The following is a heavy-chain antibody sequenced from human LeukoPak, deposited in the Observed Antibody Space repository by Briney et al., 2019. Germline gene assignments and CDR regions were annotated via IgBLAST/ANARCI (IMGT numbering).Heavy chain of an antibody. CDR1: GFTFSSYI. V-gene: IGHV3-21*01. CDR3: ARDVLGAIDY. Sequence: GGSLRLSCAASGFTFSSYIMNWVRQAPGKGLEWVSSISSSSSYIYYADSVKGRFTISRDNAKNSLYLQMNSLRAEDTAVYYCARDVLGAIDYWGQGTLVTVSS. CDR2: ISSSSSYI. J-gene: IGHJ4*02. D-gene: IGHD1-26*01.